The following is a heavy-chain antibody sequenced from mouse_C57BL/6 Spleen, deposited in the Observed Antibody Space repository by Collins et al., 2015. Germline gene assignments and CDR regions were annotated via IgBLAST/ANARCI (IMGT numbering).Heavy chain of an antibody. CDR3: ARDWVYYGSPFDY. D-gene: IGHD1-1*01. CDR2: INPNNGGT. Sequence: EVQLQQSGPELVKPGASVKISCKASGYTFTDYYMNWVKQSHGKSLEWIGDINPNNGGTSYNQKFKGKATLTVDKSSSTAYMELRSLTSEDSAVYYCARDWVYYGSPFDYWGQGTTLTVSS. V-gene: IGHV1-26*01. CDR1: GYTFTDYY. J-gene: IGHJ2*01.